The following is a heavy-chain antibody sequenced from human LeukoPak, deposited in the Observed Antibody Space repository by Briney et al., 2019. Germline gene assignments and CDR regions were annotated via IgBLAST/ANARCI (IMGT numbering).Heavy chain of an antibody. Sequence: AGGSLRLSCAASGFTFDDYAMHWVRQAPGKGLEWVSGISWNSGSIDYADSVKGRFTISRDNAKNSLYLQMNSLRAEDTALYYCAKDPGYNYGYYFDYWGQGTLVTVSS. CDR2: ISWNSGSI. J-gene: IGHJ4*02. V-gene: IGHV3-9*01. CDR3: AKDPGYNYGYYFDY. D-gene: IGHD5-18*01. CDR1: GFTFDDYA.